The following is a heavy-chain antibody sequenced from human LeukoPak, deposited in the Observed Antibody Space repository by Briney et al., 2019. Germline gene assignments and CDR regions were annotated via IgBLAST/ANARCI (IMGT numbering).Heavy chain of an antibody. Sequence: ASVTVSCKASGYTFTVYYMHWVRQAPGQGLEWMGWINPNSGGTNYAQKFQGRVTMTRDTSISTAYMELSRLRSDDTAVYYCARDRGYQYYMDVWGKGTTVTVSS. J-gene: IGHJ6*03. CDR1: GYTFTVYY. CDR2: INPNSGGT. CDR3: ARDRGYQYYMDV. V-gene: IGHV1-2*02. D-gene: IGHD3-10*01.